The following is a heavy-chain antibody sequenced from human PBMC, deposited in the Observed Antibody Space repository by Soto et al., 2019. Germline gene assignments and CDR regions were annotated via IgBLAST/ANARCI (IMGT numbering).Heavy chain of an antibody. V-gene: IGHV3-64D*06. CDR2: ITSEGDRT. J-gene: IGHJ4*01. Sequence: PGGSLRLSCSVSGFTFSNYAMHWVRQAPGKGLEYVSGITSEGDRTWHADSVKDRFTISRDNSANTLFLQMSSLRVEDTAIYFCVKGNQLLRYYFAFWGPGTLVTVSS. D-gene: IGHD3-9*01. CDR3: VKGNQLLRYYFAF. CDR1: GFTFSNYA.